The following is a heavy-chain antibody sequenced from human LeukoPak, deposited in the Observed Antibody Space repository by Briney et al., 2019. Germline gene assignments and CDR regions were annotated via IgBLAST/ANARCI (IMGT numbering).Heavy chain of an antibody. D-gene: IGHD3-22*01. CDR2: ISSSSSTI. CDR3: ASRASGGYYYMWSP. J-gene: IGHJ2*01. Sequence: PGGSLRLSCAASGFTFSSYSMNWVRQAPGKGLEWVSYISSSSSTIYYADSVKGRFTISRDNAKNSLYLQMNSLRAEDTAVYYCASRASGGYYYMWSPWGRGTLVTVSS. V-gene: IGHV3-48*04. CDR1: GFTFSSYS.